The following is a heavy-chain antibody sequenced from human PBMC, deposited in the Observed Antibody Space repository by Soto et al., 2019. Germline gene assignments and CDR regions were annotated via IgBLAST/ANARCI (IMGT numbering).Heavy chain of an antibody. D-gene: IGHD3-10*01. CDR2: IKQDGSGE. Sequence: PVGSLRLSCAASVFTFSTYWMSWVRQAPGQALEWVGNIKQDGSGENYVDSVKGRFTISRDNANQSLYLQMNSLRAEDTAVYYCARDRGPPRYLYYGMDVWGQGTTVTVSS. J-gene: IGHJ6*02. CDR3: ARDRGPPRYLYYGMDV. V-gene: IGHV3-7*01. CDR1: VFTFSTYW.